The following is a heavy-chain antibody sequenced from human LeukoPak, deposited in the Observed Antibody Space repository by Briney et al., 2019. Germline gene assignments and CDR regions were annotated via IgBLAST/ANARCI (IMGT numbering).Heavy chain of an antibody. CDR2: IYTSGST. CDR1: GGSISSGSYY. D-gene: IGHD3-16*01. Sequence: KASQTLSLTCTVSGGSISSGSYYWSWIRQPAGKGLEWIGRIYTSGSTNYNPSLKSRVTISVDTSKNQFSLKLSSVTAADTAVYYCARDRDGPYGGDMDGWGKGTTVTVSS. J-gene: IGHJ6*03. V-gene: IGHV4-61*02. CDR3: ARDRDGPYGGDMDG.